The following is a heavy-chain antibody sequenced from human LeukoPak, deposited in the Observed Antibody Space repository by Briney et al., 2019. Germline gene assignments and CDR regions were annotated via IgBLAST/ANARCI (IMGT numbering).Heavy chain of an antibody. D-gene: IGHD3-3*01. CDR3: AKAGSGYYYYYYMDG. Sequence: PGRSLRLSCAASGFTFDDYAMHWVRQAPGEGLEWVSAISWNSGNIGYTDSVKGRFTISRDNPKNSLYLQMNSLRTEDTAFYYCAKAGSGYYYYYYMDGWGKGTTVTVSS. J-gene: IGHJ6*03. CDR2: ISWNSGNI. CDR1: GFTFDDYA. V-gene: IGHV3-9*01.